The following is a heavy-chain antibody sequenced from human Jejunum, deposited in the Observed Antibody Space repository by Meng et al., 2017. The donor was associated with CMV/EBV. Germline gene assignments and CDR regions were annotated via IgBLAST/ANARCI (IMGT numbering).Heavy chain of an antibody. J-gene: IGHJ3*02. D-gene: IGHD2-2*01. Sequence: IHWVRLAPAEGLVWVAVISYDGSNPCCADSVTCRFTISRDNSKNTLYLQMNRLTTEDTAVYYCARRGGYCSSPSCPGAFDIWGHGTMVTVSS. CDR2: ISYDGSNP. V-gene: IGHV3-30*14. CDR3: ARRGGYCSSPSCPGAFDI.